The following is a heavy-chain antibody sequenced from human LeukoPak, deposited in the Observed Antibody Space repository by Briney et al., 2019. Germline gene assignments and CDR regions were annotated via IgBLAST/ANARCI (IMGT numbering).Heavy chain of an antibody. CDR2: IIPIFGTA. J-gene: IGHJ4*02. V-gene: IGHV1-69*01. CDR1: GGTFSSYA. Sequence: ASVKVSCKASGGTFSSYAISWVRQAPGQGLEWMGGIIPIFGTANYAQKFQGRVTITADESTSTAYMELSSLRSEDTAVYYCARGSRDGYLLIFDYWGQGTRVTVSS. CDR3: ARGSRDGYLLIFDY. D-gene: IGHD5-24*01.